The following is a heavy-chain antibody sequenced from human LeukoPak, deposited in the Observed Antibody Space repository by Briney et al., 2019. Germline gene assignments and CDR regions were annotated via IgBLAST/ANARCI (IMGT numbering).Heavy chain of an antibody. Sequence: GGSLRLSCAASGFTFSSYGMSWVRQAPGKGLEWVSAISGSGGSTYYADSVKGRFTISRDNSKNTLYLQMNSLRAEDTAVYYCAKDPSYDSSGYYPEDWGQGTLVTVSS. CDR1: GFTFSSYG. D-gene: IGHD3-22*01. CDR3: AKDPSYDSSGYYPED. V-gene: IGHV3-23*01. CDR2: ISGSGGST. J-gene: IGHJ4*02.